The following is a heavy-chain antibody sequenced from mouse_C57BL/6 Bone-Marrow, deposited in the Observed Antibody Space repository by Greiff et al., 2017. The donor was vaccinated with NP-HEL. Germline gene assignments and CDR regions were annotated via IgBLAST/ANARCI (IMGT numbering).Heavy chain of an antibody. CDR3: TTRVDDGYYKRSAY. Sequence: VQLQQSGAELVRPGASVKLSCTASGFNITDDYMHWVKQRPEQGLEWIGWIDPENGDTAYASKFQGKATITADTSSNTAYLPRSSLTSEDTAVYYCTTRVDDGYYKRSAYWGQGTLVTVSA. CDR1: GFNITDDY. V-gene: IGHV14-4*01. CDR2: IDPENGDT. J-gene: IGHJ3*01. D-gene: IGHD2-3*01.